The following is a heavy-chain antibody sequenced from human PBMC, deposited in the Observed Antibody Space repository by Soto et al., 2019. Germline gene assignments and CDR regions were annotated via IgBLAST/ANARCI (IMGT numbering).Heavy chain of an antibody. J-gene: IGHJ4*01. D-gene: IGHD3-3*01. CDR2: XXAXGXTX. Sequence: PGGSLRLSCAASGFTFNRYAMSWVRQAPGKGLXWVSXXXAXGXTXYXXXXVKGRFTIARDHSQNTLYRQMNSMRAEDTAVYDCAKGWNYYEFDYWGHGTLVTESS. V-gene: IGHV3-23*01. CDR3: AKGWNYYEFDY. CDR1: GFTFNRYA.